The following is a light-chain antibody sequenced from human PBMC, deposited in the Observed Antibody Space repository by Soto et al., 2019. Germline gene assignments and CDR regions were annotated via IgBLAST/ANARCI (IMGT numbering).Light chain of an antibody. J-gene: IGKJ4*02. V-gene: IGKV1-5*03. CDR3: QQYESDPLT. Sequence: DSPMTQYPSTLSASIGDRVTITCRAGQSISSWLAWYQQKPGKAPKLLISKASTLQSGVPPRFSGSGSGTEFALTISSLQPDDFATYYCQQYESDPLTFGGGTNVEIK. CDR1: QSISSW. CDR2: KAS.